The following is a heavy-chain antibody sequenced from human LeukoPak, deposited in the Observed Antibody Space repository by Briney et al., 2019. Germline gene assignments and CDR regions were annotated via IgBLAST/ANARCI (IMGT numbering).Heavy chain of an antibody. J-gene: IGHJ4*02. CDR3: AKDRSCTNNICHEDFDY. V-gene: IGHV3-23*01. D-gene: IGHD2-8*01. Sequence: GGSLRLSCAASGFTFSSYAMSWVRQAPGKGLEWVSDISGSGGSTYYADSVKGRFTISRDNSKNTLYLQMNSLRAEDTAVYYCAKDRSCTNNICHEDFDYWGQGTLVTVSS. CDR2: ISGSGGST. CDR1: GFTFSSYA.